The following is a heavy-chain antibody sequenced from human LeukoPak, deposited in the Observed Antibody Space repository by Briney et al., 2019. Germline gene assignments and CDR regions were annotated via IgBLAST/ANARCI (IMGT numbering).Heavy chain of an antibody. CDR2: NYHTGDT. Sequence: SETLSLTCTVSGYSITRAYNWGWVRPSPGKGLEWIASNYHTGDTYYDPSLKSRVTISVDTSKNHFSLSLASVSAPDTAVYFCTRGEVGVCAHLGQGTLVTVSS. J-gene: IGHJ4*02. V-gene: IGHV4-38-2*02. CDR1: GYSITRAYN. CDR3: TRGEVGVCAH. D-gene: IGHD1-26*01.